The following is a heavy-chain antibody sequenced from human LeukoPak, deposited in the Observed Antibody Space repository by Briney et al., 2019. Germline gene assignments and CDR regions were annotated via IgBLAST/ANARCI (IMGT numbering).Heavy chain of an antibody. CDR1: GFTFSSYW. CDR3: ARAGSSSLRSGGYYYYYMDV. D-gene: IGHD6-6*01. V-gene: IGHV3-7*01. CDR2: IKQDGSEK. J-gene: IGHJ6*03. Sequence: GGSLRLSCAASGFTFSSYWMSWVRQAPGKGLEWVANIKQDGSEKYYVDSVKGRFTISRDNAKNSLYLQMNSLRAEDTAVYYCARAGSSSLRSGGYYYYYMDVWGKGTTVTVSS.